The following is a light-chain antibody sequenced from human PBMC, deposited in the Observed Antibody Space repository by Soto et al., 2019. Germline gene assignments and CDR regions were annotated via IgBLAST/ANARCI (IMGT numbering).Light chain of an antibody. CDR1: QSVSSY. CDR3: QQYNNWPWT. V-gene: IGKV3-11*01. J-gene: IGKJ1*01. Sequence: EIVLTQSPATLSLSPGERATLSCRASQSVSSYLAWYQQKAGQAPRLLIYGASNRATGIPDRFSGSGSGTDFTLTISSLQSEDFAVYYCQQYNNWPWTFGQGTKVDIK. CDR2: GAS.